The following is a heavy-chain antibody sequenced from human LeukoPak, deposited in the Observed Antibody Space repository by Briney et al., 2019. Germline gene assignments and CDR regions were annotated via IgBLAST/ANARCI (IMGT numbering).Heavy chain of an antibody. V-gene: IGHV3-23*01. CDR1: GFTFSSYW. CDR2: ISGSGGST. CDR3: AKPLGGYGDYLPHYFDS. D-gene: IGHD4-17*01. Sequence: GGSLRLSCAASGFTFSSYWMSWVRQAPGKGLEWVSAISGSGGSTYYADSVKGRFTISRDNSKNTLYLQMNSLRAEDTAVYYCAKPLGGYGDYLPHYFDSWGQGTLVTVSS. J-gene: IGHJ4*02.